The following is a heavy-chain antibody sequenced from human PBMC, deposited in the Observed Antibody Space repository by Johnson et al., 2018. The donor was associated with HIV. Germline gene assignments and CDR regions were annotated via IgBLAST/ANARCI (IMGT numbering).Heavy chain of an antibody. CDR2: ISYDGSNK. CDR3: AKDLHYDSREGYAFDI. CDR1: GFTFSSYG. V-gene: IGHV3-30*18. Sequence: QVQLVESGGGVVQPGRSLRLSCAASGFTFSSYGMHWVRQAPGKGLEWVAVISYDGSNKYYVDSVKGRFTISRDNSKNTLYLQMNSLRAEDTAVFYCAKDLHYDSREGYAFDIWGQGTMVTVSS. D-gene: IGHD3-22*01. J-gene: IGHJ3*02.